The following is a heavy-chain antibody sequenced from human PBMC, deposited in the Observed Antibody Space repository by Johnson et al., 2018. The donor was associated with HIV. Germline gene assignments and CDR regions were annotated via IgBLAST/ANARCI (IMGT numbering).Heavy chain of an antibody. V-gene: IGHV3-30-3*02. CDR3: AKPPSMGADAFDI. D-gene: IGHD3-16*01. Sequence: QVQLVESGGGVVQPGRSLRLSCAASGFTFSSYAMHWVRQAPGKGLEWVAVISYDGTNKYFADSVKGRFNISRDNSKNTLYLQRNSLRAEDAAVYYCAKPPSMGADAFDIWGQGTMVTVSS. CDR2: ISYDGTNK. J-gene: IGHJ3*02. CDR1: GFTFSSYA.